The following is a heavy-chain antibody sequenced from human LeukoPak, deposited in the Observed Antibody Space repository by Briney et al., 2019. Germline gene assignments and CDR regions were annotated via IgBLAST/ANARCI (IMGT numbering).Heavy chain of an antibody. CDR2: ISAYNGNT. J-gene: IGHJ4*02. Sequence: ASVKVSCKASGYTFTSYGISWARQAPGQGLEWMGWISAYNGNTNYAQKFQGRVTRTTDTSTSTAYMELRSLRSDDTAVYYCARESDSSGGFDYWGQGTLVTVSS. V-gene: IGHV1-18*01. CDR1: GYTFTSYG. D-gene: IGHD3-22*01. CDR3: ARESDSSGGFDY.